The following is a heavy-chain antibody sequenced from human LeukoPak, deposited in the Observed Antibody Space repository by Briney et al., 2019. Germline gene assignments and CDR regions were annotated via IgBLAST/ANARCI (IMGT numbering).Heavy chain of an antibody. CDR1: GGSISSYY. Sequence: SETLSLTCTVSGGSISSYYWSWIRQPAGKGLEWIGRIYTSGSTNYNPSLKSRVTMSVDTSKNQFSLKLSSVTAADTAVYYCARDFSVVPAAIIIAAAGTRAKTENWFDPWGQGTLVTVSS. CDR3: ARDFSVVPAAIIIAAAGTRAKTENWFDP. D-gene: IGHD6-13*01. CDR2: IYTSGST. J-gene: IGHJ5*02. V-gene: IGHV4-4*07.